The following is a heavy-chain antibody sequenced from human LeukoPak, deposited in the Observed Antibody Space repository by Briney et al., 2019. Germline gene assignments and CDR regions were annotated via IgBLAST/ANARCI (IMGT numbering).Heavy chain of an antibody. CDR1: GGSFSGYY. Sequence: SETLSLTCPVYGGSFSGYYWSWIRQPPGKGLEWIGEINHSGSTNYNPSLKSRVTISVDTSKNQFSLKLSSVTAADTAVYYCARGRLDYWGQGTLVTVSS. J-gene: IGHJ4*02. CDR2: INHSGST. CDR3: ARGRLDY. V-gene: IGHV4-34*01.